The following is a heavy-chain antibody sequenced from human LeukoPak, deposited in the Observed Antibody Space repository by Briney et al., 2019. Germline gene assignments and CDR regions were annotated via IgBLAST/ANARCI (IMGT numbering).Heavy chain of an antibody. Sequence: GGSLRLSCAASGFTFSHYWMSWVRQAPGKGLEWVANIHQDGSDKNYVDSVKGRFTISRDNAKNTLYLQMNSLRAEDTAVYYRARGWCPHCYGMGDWGEGTTVTVSS. J-gene: IGHJ6*04. CDR3: ARGWCPHCYGMGD. CDR1: GFTFSHYW. CDR2: IHQDGSDK. V-gene: IGHV3-7*03. D-gene: IGHD2-8*02.